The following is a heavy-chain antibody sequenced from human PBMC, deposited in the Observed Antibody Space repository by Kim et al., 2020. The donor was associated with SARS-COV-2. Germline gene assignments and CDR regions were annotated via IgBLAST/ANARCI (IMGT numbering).Heavy chain of an antibody. J-gene: IGHJ4*02. CDR1: GGSFSGYY. CDR2: INHSGST. CDR3: ARTGDSTGAGPLFDY. D-gene: IGHD6-13*01. V-gene: IGHV4-34*01. Sequence: SETLSLTCAVYGGSFSGYYWSWIRQPPGKGLEWIGEINHSGSTNYNPSLKSRVTISVDTSKNQFSLKLSSVTAADTAVNYCARTGDSTGAGPLFDYWGQGTLVTVSS.